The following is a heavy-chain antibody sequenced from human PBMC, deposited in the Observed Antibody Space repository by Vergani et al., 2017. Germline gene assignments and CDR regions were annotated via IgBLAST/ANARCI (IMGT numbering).Heavy chain of an antibody. CDR2: IYYSGST. D-gene: IGHD6-13*01. Sequence: QVQLQESGPGLVKPSQTLSLTCTVSGGSISSGGYYWSWIRQHPGKGLEWIGYIYYSGSTYYNPSLKSRVTISVDTSKNQFSLKLSSVTAADTAVYYCARGVAAAGTYYYYYMDVWGKGTAVTVSS. CDR1: GGSISSGGYY. V-gene: IGHV4-31*03. J-gene: IGHJ6*03. CDR3: ARGVAAAGTYYYYYMDV.